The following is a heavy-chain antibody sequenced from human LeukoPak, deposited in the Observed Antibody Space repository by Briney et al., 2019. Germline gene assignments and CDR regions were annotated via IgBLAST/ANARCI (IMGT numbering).Heavy chain of an antibody. V-gene: IGHV4-31*03. D-gene: IGHD1/OR15-1a*01. CDR2: IYYSGST. J-gene: IGHJ4*02. CDR1: GDSISSGGYY. Sequence: PSETLSLTCTVSGDSISSGGYYWSWIRQHPGKGLEWIGYIYYSGSTYYSPSLKSRVTTSVDTSKNQFSLKLSSVTAADTAVYYCATVSVETKQFDYWGQGTLVTVSS. CDR3: ATVSVETKQFDY.